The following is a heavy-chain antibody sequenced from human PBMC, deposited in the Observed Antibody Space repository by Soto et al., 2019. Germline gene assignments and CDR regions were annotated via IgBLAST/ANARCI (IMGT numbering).Heavy chain of an antibody. CDR2: ITNRGTHT. CDR1: GFSFSSYT. V-gene: IGHV3-21*02. Sequence: EVQLMELGGGLVQPGESLRLSCTASGFSFSSYTMNWVRQAPGKGLQWVASITNRGTHTYSADSVKGRFTISRDNDKNSLYLQMHNLRAEVTATYCCARAHEVAWFDSWGLGTLVTVTS. J-gene: IGHJ5*01. CDR3: ARAHEVAWFDS. D-gene: IGHD2-15*01.